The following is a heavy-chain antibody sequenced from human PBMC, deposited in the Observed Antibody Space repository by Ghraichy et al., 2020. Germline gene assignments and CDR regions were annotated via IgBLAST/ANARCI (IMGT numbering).Heavy chain of an antibody. CDR1: GYTFNSYG. CDR3: AKISYYYDSSGYSDYFDY. V-gene: IGHV1-18*01. J-gene: IGHJ4*02. CDR2: ISAYNGNT. D-gene: IGHD3-22*01. Sequence: ASVKVSCKASGYTFNSYGISWVRQAPGQGLEWMGWISAYNGNTNYAQKLQGRVTMTTDTSTSTAYMELRSLRSDDTAVYYCAKISYYYDSSGYSDYFDYWGQGTLVTVSS.